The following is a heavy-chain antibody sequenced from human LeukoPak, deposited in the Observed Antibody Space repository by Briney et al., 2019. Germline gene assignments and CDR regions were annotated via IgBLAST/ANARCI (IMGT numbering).Heavy chain of an antibody. V-gene: IGHV1-8*01. Sequence: ASVKVSCKASGYTFTSYDINWVRQATGQGLEWMGWMNPNSGNTGYAQKFQGRVTMTRNTSISTAYMELSSLRSEDTAVYYCARTSSYPDSYYDSSGYYSWFDPWGQGTLVTVSS. CDR2: MNPNSGNT. J-gene: IGHJ5*02. CDR3: ARTSSYPDSYYDSSGYYSWFDP. CDR1: GYTFTSYD. D-gene: IGHD3-22*01.